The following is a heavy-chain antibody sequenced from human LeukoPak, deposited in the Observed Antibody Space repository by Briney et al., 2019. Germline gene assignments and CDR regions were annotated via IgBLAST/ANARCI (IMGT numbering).Heavy chain of an antibody. V-gene: IGHV1-2*02. CDR1: GYTFTDHY. J-gene: IGHJ4*02. D-gene: IGHD2-2*01. CDR2: INPNDGDT. CDR3: ARANFLYCSSTTCLFDY. Sequence: ASVKVSCKASGYTFTDHYMHWVRQAPGQGFEWMGWINPNDGDTNYAQKFQGRVTMTRDTSISTAHMEVSRLRSDDTAVYYCARANFLYCSSTTCLFDYWGQGTLVTVSS.